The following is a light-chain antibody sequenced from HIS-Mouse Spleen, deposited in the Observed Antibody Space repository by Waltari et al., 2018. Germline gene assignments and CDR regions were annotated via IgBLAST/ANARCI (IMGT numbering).Light chain of an antibody. CDR3: CSYAGSSTYWV. Sequence: QSALTQPASVSGSPGQSITLSCTGTSSDVGSYNLVSCYQQHPGKAPKLMIYEGSKRPSGVSNRFSGSKSGNTASLTISGLQAEDEADYYCCSYAGSSTYWVFGGGTKLTVL. CDR2: EGS. J-gene: IGLJ3*02. V-gene: IGLV2-23*01. CDR1: SSDVGSYNL.